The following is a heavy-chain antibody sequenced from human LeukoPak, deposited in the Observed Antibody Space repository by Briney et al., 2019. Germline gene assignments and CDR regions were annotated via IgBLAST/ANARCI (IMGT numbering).Heavy chain of an antibody. Sequence: SETLSLTCAVHGGSFSGYYWSWIRQPPGKGLEWIGEINHSGSTNYNPSLKSRVTISVDTSKNQFSLKLGSVTAADTAVYYCARVGGYNSPFVYWGQGTLVTVSS. CDR3: ARVGGYNSPFVY. J-gene: IGHJ4*02. D-gene: IGHD5-24*01. V-gene: IGHV4-34*01. CDR1: GGSFSGYY. CDR2: INHSGST.